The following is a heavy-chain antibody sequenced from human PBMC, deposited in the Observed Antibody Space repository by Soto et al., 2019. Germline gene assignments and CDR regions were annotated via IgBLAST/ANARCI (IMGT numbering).Heavy chain of an antibody. Sequence: PGGSLRLSCAASAFTFNSYAMSWVRHAPGKGLEWVSGIGGSGRTTYYADSVKGRFTISRDNSNNTLFLQMNSLRAEDTAVYYCAKSRYSDSSGDFYDYWGQGTLVTVSS. J-gene: IGHJ4*02. CDR2: IGGSGRTT. D-gene: IGHD3-22*01. CDR3: AKSRYSDSSGDFYDY. CDR1: AFTFNSYA. V-gene: IGHV3-23*01.